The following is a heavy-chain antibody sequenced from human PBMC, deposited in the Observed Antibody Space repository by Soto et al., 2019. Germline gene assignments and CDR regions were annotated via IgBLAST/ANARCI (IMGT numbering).Heavy chain of an antibody. D-gene: IGHD6-19*01. Sequence: QVQLQESGPGLVKPSETLSLTCSVFGGSMSSYYWSWIRQPPGKGLEWIGDISDSGSTNYNPSLKSRVTIXVXXSKNQFSLKLGSVTAADTSVYYCARVSGWTSPFGYWGQGTLVTVSS. CDR3: ARVSGWTSPFGY. V-gene: IGHV4-59*01. CDR2: ISDSGST. J-gene: IGHJ4*02. CDR1: GGSMSSYY.